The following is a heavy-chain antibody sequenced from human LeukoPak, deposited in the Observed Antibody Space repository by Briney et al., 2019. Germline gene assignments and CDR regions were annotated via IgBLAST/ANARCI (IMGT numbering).Heavy chain of an antibody. D-gene: IGHD2-2*01. Sequence: ASVKVSCKVSGYTLTELSMHWVRQAPGEGLEWMGGFDPEDGETIYAQKFQGRVTMTEDTSTDTAYMELSSLRSEDTAVYYCARGPSPIRIVVVPAVNLDYWGQGTLVTVSS. CDR2: FDPEDGET. J-gene: IGHJ4*02. V-gene: IGHV1-24*01. CDR1: GYTLTELS. CDR3: ARGPSPIRIVVVPAVNLDY.